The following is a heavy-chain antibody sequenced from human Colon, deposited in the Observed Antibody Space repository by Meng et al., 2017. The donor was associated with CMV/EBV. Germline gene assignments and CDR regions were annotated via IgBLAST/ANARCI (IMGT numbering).Heavy chain of an antibody. CDR3: ARGYCSSTSCYARAYFQH. Sequence: SVKVSCKGFGSTVNGYYLHWVRQAPGQGLEWMGWINPIFGTANYAQKFQGRVTITTDESTSTAYMELSSLRSEDTAVYYCARGYCSSTSCYARAYFQHWGQGTLVTVSS. V-gene: IGHV1-69*05. CDR2: INPIFGTA. D-gene: IGHD2-2*01. CDR1: GSTVNGYY. J-gene: IGHJ1*01.